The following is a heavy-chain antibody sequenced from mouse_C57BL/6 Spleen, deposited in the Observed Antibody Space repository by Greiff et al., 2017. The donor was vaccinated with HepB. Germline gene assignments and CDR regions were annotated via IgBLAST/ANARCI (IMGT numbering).Heavy chain of an antibody. Sequence: VQLKESGPVLVKPGPSVKISCKASGFTFTDYYMHWVKQSHGKSLEWIGLVYPYNGGTSYNQKFKGKATLTVDTSSSTAYMELNSLTSEDSAVYYCEATYYYGSSYDYFDYWGQGTTLTVSS. CDR2: VYPYNGGT. D-gene: IGHD1-1*01. CDR3: EATYYYGSSYDYFDY. CDR1: GFTFTDYY. J-gene: IGHJ2*01. V-gene: IGHV1-36*01.